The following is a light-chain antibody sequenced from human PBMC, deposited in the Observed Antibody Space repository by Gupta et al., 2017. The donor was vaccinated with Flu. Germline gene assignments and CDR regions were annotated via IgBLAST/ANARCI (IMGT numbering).Light chain of an antibody. CDR1: SSDVGGYNY. J-gene: IGLJ2*01. V-gene: IGLV2-11*01. Sequence: QSALTQPRSVSGSPGQSVTISCTGTSSDVGGYNYVSWYQQHPGKAPKLMIYDVTARPSGVPDRFSGSKSDNTASLTISGLQAEDEADYYCCSNANGNTFFFGGGTKLTVL. CDR2: DVT. CDR3: CSNANGNTFF.